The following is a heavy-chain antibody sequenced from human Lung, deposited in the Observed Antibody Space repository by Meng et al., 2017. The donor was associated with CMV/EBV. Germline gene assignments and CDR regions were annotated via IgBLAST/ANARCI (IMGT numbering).Heavy chain of an antibody. CDR1: GGSFSGYY. CDR3: ARGRRGGFLEWLLSGNWFDP. V-gene: IGHV4-34*01. J-gene: IGHJ5*02. Sequence: SXTXXLTXXVYGGSFSGYYWSWIRQPPGKGLEWIGEINHSGSTNYNPSLKSRVTISVDTSKNQFSLKLSSVTAADTAVYYCARGRRGGFLEWLLSGNWFDPWGQGTXVTVSS. D-gene: IGHD3-3*01. CDR2: INHSGST.